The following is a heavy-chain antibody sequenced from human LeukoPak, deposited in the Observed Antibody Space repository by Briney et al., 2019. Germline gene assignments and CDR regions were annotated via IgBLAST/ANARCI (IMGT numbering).Heavy chain of an antibody. D-gene: IGHD2-2*01. CDR3: ARDELPPVVPATAKSYYFDY. Sequence: ETGGSLRLSCAASGFTFSSYSMNWVRQAPGKGLEWVSSISSSSSYIYYADSVKGRFTISRDNAKNSLYLQMNSLRAEDTAVYYCARDELPPVVPATAKSYYFDYWGQGTLVTVSS. CDR2: ISSSSSYI. V-gene: IGHV3-21*01. J-gene: IGHJ4*02. CDR1: GFTFSSYS.